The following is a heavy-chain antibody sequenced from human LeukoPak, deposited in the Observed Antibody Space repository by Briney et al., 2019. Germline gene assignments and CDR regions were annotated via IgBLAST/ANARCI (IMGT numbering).Heavy chain of an antibody. CDR2: IHHTQST. V-gene: IGHV4-39*06. CDR3: ARDPDTNDGVD. CDR1: AGSISSSSYY. Sequence: PSETLSLTCIVSAGSISSSSYYCGWIRQPPGKGLEWIANIHHTQSTYYDPSLRSRVSISLDASKSQSALNLSSVTAADAAVYYCARDPDTNDGVDWGQGTLVTVSS. J-gene: IGHJ4*02. D-gene: IGHD1-1*01.